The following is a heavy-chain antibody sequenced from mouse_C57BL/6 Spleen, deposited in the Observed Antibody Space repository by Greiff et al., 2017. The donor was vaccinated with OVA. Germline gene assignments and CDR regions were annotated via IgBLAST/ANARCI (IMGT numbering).Heavy chain of an antibody. V-gene: IGHV1-7*01. Sequence: VQLQQSGAELAKPGASVKLSCKASGYTFTSYWMHWVKQRPGQGLEWIGYINPSSGYTKYNQKFKDKATLTAEKSSSTAYMQLSSLTYEDSAVYYCARSIDSSGYGFDYWGQGTTLTVSS. CDR2: INPSSGYT. J-gene: IGHJ2*01. CDR1: GYTFTSYW. D-gene: IGHD3-2*02. CDR3: ARSIDSSGYGFDY.